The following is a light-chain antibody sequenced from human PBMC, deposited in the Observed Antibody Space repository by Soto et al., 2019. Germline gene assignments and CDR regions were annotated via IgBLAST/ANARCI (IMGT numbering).Light chain of an antibody. V-gene: IGKV3-20*01. CDR3: QKYDSSLYT. Sequence: EIVLTQSPGTLSLSPGERATLSCRASQSVSSSYVAWYQQKPCQAPRLLIYGASSRATCIPDRFSGSGSGTDFTLSLSRLEPEDFAVYYCQKYDSSLYTLGQGTKLEIK. J-gene: IGKJ2*01. CDR1: QSVSSSY. CDR2: GAS.